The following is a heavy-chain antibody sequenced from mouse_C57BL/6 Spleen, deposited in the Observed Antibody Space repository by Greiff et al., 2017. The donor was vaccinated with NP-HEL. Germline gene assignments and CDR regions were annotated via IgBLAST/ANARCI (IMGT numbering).Heavy chain of an antibody. J-gene: IGHJ1*03. CDR2: ISYDGSN. CDR1: GYSITSGYY. V-gene: IGHV3-6*01. CDR3: ARGELRYWYFDV. Sequence: LKQSGPGLVKPSQSLSLTCSVTGYSITSGYYWNWIRQFPGNKLEWMGYISYDGSNNYNPSLKNRISITRDTSKNQFFLKLNSVTTEDTATYYCARGELRYWYFDVWGTGTTVTVSS.